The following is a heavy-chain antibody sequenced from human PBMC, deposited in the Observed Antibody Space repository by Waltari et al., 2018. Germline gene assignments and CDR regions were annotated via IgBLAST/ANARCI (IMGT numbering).Heavy chain of an antibody. D-gene: IGHD2-2*01. Sequence: QVQLVESGGGVVQPGRSLRLSCAASGFTFSSYGMHWVRQAPGKGLEWVAVIWYDGSNKYYADSVKGRFTISRDNSKNTLYLQMNSLRAEDTALYYCAKAQGSSSWQLFDYWGQGTLVTVSS. V-gene: IGHV3-33*06. J-gene: IGHJ4*02. CDR3: AKAQGSSSWQLFDY. CDR1: GFTFSSYG. CDR2: IWYDGSNK.